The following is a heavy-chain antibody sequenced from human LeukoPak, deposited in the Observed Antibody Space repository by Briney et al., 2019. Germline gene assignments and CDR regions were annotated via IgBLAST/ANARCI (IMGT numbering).Heavy chain of an antibody. CDR1: GYTLTTYA. Sequence: ASVKVSCKASGYTLTTYAMNWVRQAPGQGLEWMGWINTNTGNPTYAQGFTGRVVFSLDTSVSTAYLQISTLKAEDTAVYYCASIGAQSFDYWGQGSLVTVSS. J-gene: IGHJ4*02. V-gene: IGHV7-4-1*02. D-gene: IGHD3-10*01. CDR2: INTNTGNP. CDR3: ASIGAQSFDY.